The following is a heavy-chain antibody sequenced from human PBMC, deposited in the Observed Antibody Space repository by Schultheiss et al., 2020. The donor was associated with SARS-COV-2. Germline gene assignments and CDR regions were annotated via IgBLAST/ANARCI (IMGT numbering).Heavy chain of an antibody. CDR1: GFTFSSYG. CDR2: IWYDGSKK. CDR3: ARGLTGIGFGDFMGLDV. J-gene: IGHJ6*02. V-gene: IGHV3-33*01. D-gene: IGHD3-10*01. Sequence: GRSLRLSCAASGFTFSSYGMHWVRQAPGKGLEWVAVIWYDGSKKYYADSVQGRFTISRDNSKTTLFLHMNSLRGEDTAVYYCARGLTGIGFGDFMGLDVWGQGTTVTAP.